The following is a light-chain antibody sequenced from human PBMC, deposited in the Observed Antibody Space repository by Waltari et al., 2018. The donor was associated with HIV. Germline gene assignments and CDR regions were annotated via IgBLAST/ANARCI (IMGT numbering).Light chain of an antibody. Sequence: QSVLTQPPSASGTPGQRVTISCSGSSSNFGSNYVHWYQQLPGTAPKLRIFRNNPRPLGVPDRFSASKSGTSASLAISGLRSDDEADYYCASWDARLSGWVFGGGTKLTVL. CDR2: RNN. J-gene: IGLJ3*02. CDR3: ASWDARLSGWV. CDR1: SSNFGSNY. V-gene: IGLV1-47*01.